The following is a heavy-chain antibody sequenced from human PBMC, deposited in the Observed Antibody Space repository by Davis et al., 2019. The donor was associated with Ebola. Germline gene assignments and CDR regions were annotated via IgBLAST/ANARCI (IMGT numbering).Heavy chain of an antibody. Sequence: GESLKISCIGSGFSFSNSWMGWVRQAPGKGLEWVAKINTDGSEKYYVDSVKGRFTISRDNAKNSLYLQMNSLRAEDTAVYYCARDSPMTTVTLGYYYGMDVWGQGTTVTVSS. J-gene: IGHJ6*02. CDR1: GFSFSNSW. CDR2: INTDGSEK. CDR3: ARDSPMTTVTLGYYYGMDV. V-gene: IGHV3-7*03. D-gene: IGHD4-11*01.